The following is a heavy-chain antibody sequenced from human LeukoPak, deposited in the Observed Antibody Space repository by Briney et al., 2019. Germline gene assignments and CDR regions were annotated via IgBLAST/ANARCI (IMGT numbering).Heavy chain of an antibody. CDR3: ARALVPFWSGSGPLGP. J-gene: IGHJ5*02. V-gene: IGHV1-8*03. Sequence: ASVKVSCTASGYTFTSYDINWVRQATGQGLEWMGWMNPNSGNTGYAQKFQGRVTITRNTSISTAYMELSSLRSEDTAVYYCARALVPFWSGSGPLGPWGQGTLVTVSS. CDR1: GYTFTSYD. CDR2: MNPNSGNT. D-gene: IGHD3-3*01.